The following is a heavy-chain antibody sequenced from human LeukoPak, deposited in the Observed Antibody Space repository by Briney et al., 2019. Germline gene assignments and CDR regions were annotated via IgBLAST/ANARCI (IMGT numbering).Heavy chain of an antibody. CDR1: GHTFTNYH. CDR2: VYATGGVA. Sequence: PGASVKVSCKVSGHTFTNYHIHWVRQAPGQGVEWMGAVYATGGVAINTQTFPVRVTMTRDTSTGTVYMELSSLRFEDTAIHYCATEAPRSYYFDYWGQGIQVTVSS. J-gene: IGHJ4*02. V-gene: IGHV1-46*01. CDR3: ATEAPRSYYFDY.